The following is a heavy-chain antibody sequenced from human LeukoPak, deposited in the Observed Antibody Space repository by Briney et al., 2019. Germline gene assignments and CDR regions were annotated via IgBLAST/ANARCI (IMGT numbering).Heavy chain of an antibody. CDR1: GGSINNYY. CDR2: IYTRGST. CDR3: ARGRYCSADICSGGDAFDI. J-gene: IGHJ3*02. D-gene: IGHD2-15*01. V-gene: IGHV4-4*07. Sequence: SSETLSLTCTVSGGSINNYYWSWIRQPAGKGIEWIGRIYTRGSTNYNPSLKSRVTMSVDTSKNQFSLKLSSVTAADTAVYYCARGRYCSADICSGGDAFDIWGQGTMVSVSS.